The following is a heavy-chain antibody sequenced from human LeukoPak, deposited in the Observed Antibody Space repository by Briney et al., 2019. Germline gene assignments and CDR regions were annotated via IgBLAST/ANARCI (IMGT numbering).Heavy chain of an antibody. CDR2: MNAGNGNT. V-gene: IGHV1-3*01. Sequence: ASVKVSCKASGDTFTSYAMHWVRQAPGQRLEWMGWMNAGNGNTKYSQKFQGRVTITRDTSASTAYMELSSLRSEDTAVYYCARSTYYYDSSGYYLGYWGQGTLVTVSS. D-gene: IGHD3-22*01. J-gene: IGHJ4*02. CDR3: ARSTYYYDSSGYYLGY. CDR1: GDTFTSYA.